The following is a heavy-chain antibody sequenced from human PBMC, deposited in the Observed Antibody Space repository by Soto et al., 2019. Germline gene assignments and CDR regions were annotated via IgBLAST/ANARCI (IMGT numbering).Heavy chain of an antibody. CDR3: ARKGFGELLSAFAFDI. V-gene: IGHV3-11*06. CDR1: GFTFSDYY. CDR2: ISSSSSYK. Sequence: QVQLVESGGGLVKPGGSLRLSCAASGFTFSDYYMSWIRQAPGKGLEWVSYISSSSSYKNYADSVKGRFTISRDNAKNSLYLQMNSLRAEDTAVYYCARKGFGELLSAFAFDIWGQGTMVTVSS. J-gene: IGHJ3*02. D-gene: IGHD3-10*01.